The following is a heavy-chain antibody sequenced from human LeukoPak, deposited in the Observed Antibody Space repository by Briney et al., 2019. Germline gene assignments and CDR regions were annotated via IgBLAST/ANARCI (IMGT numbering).Heavy chain of an antibody. CDR1: GYTFTGYY. Sequence: GASVKVSCKASGYTFTGYYIHWVRQAPGQGLEWMGRINPNNGGTNYAQKFQGRVTMTRDTSISTAYMELSRLRSDDTAVYYCARELTYYDFWSGYYGFDYWGQGTLVTVSS. CDR3: ARELTYYDFWSGYYGFDY. D-gene: IGHD3-3*01. CDR2: INPNNGGT. V-gene: IGHV1-2*06. J-gene: IGHJ4*02.